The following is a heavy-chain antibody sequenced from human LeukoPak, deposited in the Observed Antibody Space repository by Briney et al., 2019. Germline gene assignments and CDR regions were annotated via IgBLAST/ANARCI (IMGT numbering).Heavy chain of an antibody. CDR3: ARDSSYYGSGSYYNTRFDP. V-gene: IGHV4-61*02. J-gene: IGHJ5*02. CDR2: IYTSGST. Sequence: SETLSLTCTVSGGSISSGSYYWRWIRQPAGKGLEWIVRIYTSGSTNYNPSLKSRVTISVDTSKNQFSLKLSSVTAADTAVYYCARDSSYYGSGSYYNTRFDPWGQGTLVTVSS. D-gene: IGHD3-10*01. CDR1: GGSISSGSYY.